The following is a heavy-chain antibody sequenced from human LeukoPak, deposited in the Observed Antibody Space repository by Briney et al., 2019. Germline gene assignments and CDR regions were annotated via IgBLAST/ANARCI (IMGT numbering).Heavy chain of an antibody. D-gene: IGHD4-4*01. J-gene: IGHJ4*02. Sequence: SETLSLTCTVSGGSISSYYWSWIRQPPGKGLEWIGYIYYSGSTNYNLSLKSRVTISVDTSKNQFSLKLSSVTAAGTAVYYCASRNYDGDYFDYWGQGTLVTVSS. V-gene: IGHV4-59*01. CDR1: GGSISSYY. CDR3: ASRNYDGDYFDY. CDR2: IYYSGST.